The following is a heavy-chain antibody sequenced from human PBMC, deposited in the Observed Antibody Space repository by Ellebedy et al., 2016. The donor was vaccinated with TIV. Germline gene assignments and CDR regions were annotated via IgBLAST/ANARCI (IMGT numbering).Heavy chain of an antibody. CDR1: GYTFTSYG. CDR2: ISAYNGNT. D-gene: IGHD5-18*01. CDR3: ALGDSYGPFDY. V-gene: IGHV1-18*04. Sequence: ASVKVSCXASGYTFTSYGISWVRQAPGQGLEWMGWISAYNGNTNYAQKLQGRVTMTTDTSTSTAYMELSSLRSEDTAVYYCALGDSYGPFDYWGQGTLVTVSS. J-gene: IGHJ4*02.